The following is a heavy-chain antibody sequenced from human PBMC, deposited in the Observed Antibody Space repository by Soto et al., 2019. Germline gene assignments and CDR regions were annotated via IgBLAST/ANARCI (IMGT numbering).Heavy chain of an antibody. V-gene: IGHV3-11*01. J-gene: IGHJ3*01. CDR2: ISFNGGTI. CDR1: GFTFSDYY. D-gene: IGHD4-4*01. Sequence: PGGSLRLSCAASGFTFSDYYMSWIRQAPGKGLEWVSYISFNGGTIYYADSVKGRFTISRDNVKNSPYLQMNSLRAEDTAVYYCARESAMTTVTTAVAFDVWGQGTMLTVSS. CDR3: ARESAMTTVTTAVAFDV.